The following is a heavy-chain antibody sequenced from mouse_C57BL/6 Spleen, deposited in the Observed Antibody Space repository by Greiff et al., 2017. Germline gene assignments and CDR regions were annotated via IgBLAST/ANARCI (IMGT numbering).Heavy chain of an antibody. D-gene: IGHD2-1*01. CDR1: GYTFTSYC. J-gene: IGHJ3*01. CDR2: INPSSGDT. CDR3: AREGNYGGLAY. V-gene: IGHV1-47*01. Sequence: VQLQQSGAELVKPGASVKLSCKASGYTFTSYCMDWVKQSPGQSLEWIGKINPSSGDTKYNEKFKGKATLTVEKSSSTVYLELSRLTAEDSAVYYCAREGNYGGLAYWGQGTLVTVSA.